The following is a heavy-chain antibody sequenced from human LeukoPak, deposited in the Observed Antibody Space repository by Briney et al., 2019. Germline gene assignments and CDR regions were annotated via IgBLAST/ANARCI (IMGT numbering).Heavy chain of an antibody. CDR1: GGSFSGYY. CDR2: IYHSGST. V-gene: IGHV4-34*01. D-gene: IGHD3-22*01. CDR3: ARGRYYYDSSGYYYYYFDY. J-gene: IGHJ4*02. Sequence: SETLSLTCAVYGGSFSGYYWSWIRQPPGKGLEWIGNIYHSGSTYYNPSLKSRVTISVDTSKNQFSLKLSSVTAADTAVYYCARGRYYYDSSGYYYYYFDYWGQGTLVTVSS.